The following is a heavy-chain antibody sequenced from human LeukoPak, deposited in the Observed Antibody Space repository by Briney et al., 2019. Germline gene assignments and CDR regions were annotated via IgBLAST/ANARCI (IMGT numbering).Heavy chain of an antibody. CDR2: IIPIFGTA. D-gene: IGHD4-17*01. J-gene: IGHJ5*02. CDR3: ASLDYGDYHNWFDP. CDR1: GGTFSGYA. Sequence: GASVKVSCKASGGTFSGYAISWVRQAPGQGLEWMGRIIPIFGTANYAQKFQGRVTITTDESTSTAYMELSSLRSEDTAVYYCASLDYGDYHNWFDPWGQGTLVTVSS. V-gene: IGHV1-69*05.